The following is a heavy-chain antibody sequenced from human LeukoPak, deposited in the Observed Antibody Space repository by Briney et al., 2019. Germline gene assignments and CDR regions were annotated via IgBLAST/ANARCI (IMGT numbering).Heavy chain of an antibody. Sequence: PGGSLRLSCAASGFTFSTYGMHWVRQAPGKGLEWVGVLSNDGSDKYYADSVKGRFTISRDNSKNTLYVQMNSLRAEDMAVYYCARDIGGTVEVATMNYWGRGTLVTVSS. J-gene: IGHJ4*02. V-gene: IGHV3-30*03. CDR1: GFTFSTYG. D-gene: IGHD5-24*01. CDR2: LSNDGSDK. CDR3: ARDIGGTVEVATMNY.